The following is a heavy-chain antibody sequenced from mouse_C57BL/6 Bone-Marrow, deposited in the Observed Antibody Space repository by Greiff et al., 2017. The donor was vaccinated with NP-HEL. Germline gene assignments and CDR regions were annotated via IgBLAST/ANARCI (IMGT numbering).Heavy chain of an antibody. CDR2: IYPGDGDT. CDR3: ARNPYYYGSSPFAY. CDR1: GYAFSSSW. Sequence: QVQLQQSGPELVKPGASVKISCKASGYAFSSSWMNWVKQRPGKGLEWIGRIYPGDGDTNYNGKFKGKATLTADKSSSTAYMQLSSLTSEDSAVYFCARNPYYYGSSPFAYWGQGTLVTVSA. V-gene: IGHV1-82*01. J-gene: IGHJ3*01. D-gene: IGHD1-1*01.